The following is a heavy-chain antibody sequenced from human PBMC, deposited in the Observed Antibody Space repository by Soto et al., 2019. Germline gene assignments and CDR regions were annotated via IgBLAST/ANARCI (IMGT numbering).Heavy chain of an antibody. CDR2: ISYDGSNK. J-gene: IGHJ4*02. V-gene: IGHV3-30-3*01. Sequence: GGSLSLSCAASGFTFSSYAMHWCRQAPCKGLEWVAVISYDGSNKYYADSVKGRFTISRDNSKNTLYLQMNSLRAEDTAVYYCARDLLTGYLLRPTLDYWGQGTLVTSPQ. CDR3: ARDLLTGYLLRPTLDY. CDR1: GFTFSSYA. D-gene: IGHD3-9*01.